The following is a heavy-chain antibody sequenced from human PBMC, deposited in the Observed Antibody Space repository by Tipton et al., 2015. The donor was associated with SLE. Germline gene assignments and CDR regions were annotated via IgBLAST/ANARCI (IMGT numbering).Heavy chain of an antibody. CDR3: AKDRFGDKVDI. CDR2: IRYDGTNQ. D-gene: IGHD3-10*01. CDR1: GFTFSNYG. Sequence: SLRLSCAASGFTFSNYGIHWVRQAPDKGLQWVTFIRYDGTNQYYGDSVKGRFTISRDNSKNTAYLQMNSLRAEDTAVYYCAKDRFGDKVDIWGQGTTVTVSS. J-gene: IGHJ6*02. V-gene: IGHV3-30*02.